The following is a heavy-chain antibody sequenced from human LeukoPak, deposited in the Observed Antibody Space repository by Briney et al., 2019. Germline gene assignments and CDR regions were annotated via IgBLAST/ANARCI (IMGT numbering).Heavy chain of an antibody. D-gene: IGHD2/OR15-2a*01. CDR3: AKDVYGGATFFYYMDV. CDR1: GFTFDGYA. Sequence: PGGSLRLSCAGSGFTFDGYAMHWVRQTPGKGLEWVSGISWNSGNIAYADFVGGRFTISRDNAKNSLSLQMNSLSDEYPAVNHSAKDVYGGATFFYYMDVWGKGTTVTVSS. V-gene: IGHV3-9*01. CDR2: ISWNSGNI. J-gene: IGHJ6*03.